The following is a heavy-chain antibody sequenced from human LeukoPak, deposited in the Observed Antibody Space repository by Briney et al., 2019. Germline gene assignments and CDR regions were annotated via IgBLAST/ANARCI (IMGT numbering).Heavy chain of an antibody. CDR3: AREKAAVWGSLDY. D-gene: IGHD3-16*01. Sequence: GGSLRLSCAPSRFTVSSNYMSCVRQAPRKGLEWVSLIYSGGSTYYADSVKGRFTISRDNSTNTLYLQMNSLRAEDTPVYYCAREKAAVWGSLDYWGQGTLVTVSS. CDR1: RFTVSSNY. CDR2: IYSGGST. V-gene: IGHV3-66*01. J-gene: IGHJ4*02.